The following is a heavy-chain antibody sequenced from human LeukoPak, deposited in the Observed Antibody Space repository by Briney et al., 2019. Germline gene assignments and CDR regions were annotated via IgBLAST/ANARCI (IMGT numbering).Heavy chain of an antibody. V-gene: IGHV3-30*03. J-gene: IGHJ4*02. Sequence: GGSLRLSCAASGFTVSSKYMNWVRQAPGKGLEWVAVISYDGSNKYYADSVKGRFTISRDNSKNTLYLQMNSLRDEDTAIYYCFIGDYWGQGTLVTVSP. CDR1: GFTVSSKY. D-gene: IGHD3-16*01. CDR2: ISYDGSNK. CDR3: FIGDY.